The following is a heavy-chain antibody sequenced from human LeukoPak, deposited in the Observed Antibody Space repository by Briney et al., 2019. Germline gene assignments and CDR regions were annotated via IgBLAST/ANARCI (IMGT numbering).Heavy chain of an antibody. D-gene: IGHD3-10*01. CDR1: GGFISSYY. J-gene: IGHJ3*02. CDR3: ARHGGKVRGFSDSFDI. CDR2: IYYTGST. Sequence: KPSETLSLTCTVFGGFISSYYWSWIRQPPGKGLEWIGYIYYTGSTNHNPSLKSRVTISLDTFKNQFSLNLTSVTAADTAIYYCARHGGKVRGFSDSFDIWGQGTTVTVSS. V-gene: IGHV4-59*08.